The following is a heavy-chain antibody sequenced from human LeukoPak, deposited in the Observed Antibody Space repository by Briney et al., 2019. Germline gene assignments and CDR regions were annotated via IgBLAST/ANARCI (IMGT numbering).Heavy chain of an antibody. CDR3: ARVSGRARRRVY. CDR1: GFTFSDYY. CDR2: ISSSGSTI. J-gene: IGHJ4*02. D-gene: IGHD3-10*01. Sequence: LGGSLRLSRAASGFTFSDYYMSWIRQAPGKGLEWVSYISSSGSTIYYADSVKGRFTIPRDNAKNSLYLQMNSLRAEDTAVYYCARVSGRARRRVYWGQGTLVTVSS. V-gene: IGHV3-11*04.